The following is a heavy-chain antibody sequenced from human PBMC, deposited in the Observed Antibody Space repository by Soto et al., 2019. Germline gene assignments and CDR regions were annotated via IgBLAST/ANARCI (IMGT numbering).Heavy chain of an antibody. J-gene: IGHJ4*02. V-gene: IGHV4-4*02. Sequence: SETLSLTCAVSGGSITSNNWWTWVRQPPGQGLEWIGEIYRTGSTNYNPSLKSRVTISLDKSENQFSLKVTSLTTADTAVYYCASRDPGTSVDYWGQGTLVTVSS. CDR2: IYRTGST. D-gene: IGHD1-7*01. CDR3: ASRDPGTSVDY. CDR1: GGSITSNNW.